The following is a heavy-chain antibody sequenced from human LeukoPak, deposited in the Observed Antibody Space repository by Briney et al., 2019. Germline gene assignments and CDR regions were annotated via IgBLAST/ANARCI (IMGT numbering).Heavy chain of an antibody. CDR3: ARQTDGDYVDGDSIDY. CDR2: ISSSSSYI. V-gene: IGHV3-21*01. J-gene: IGHJ4*02. CDR1: GFTFGSYS. Sequence: GGSLRLSCAASGFTFGSYSMNWVRQAPGKGLEWVSSISSSSSYIYYADSVKGRFTISRDNAKNSLYLQMNSLRAEDTAVYYCARQTDGDYVDGDSIDYWGQGTLVTVSS. D-gene: IGHD4-17*01.